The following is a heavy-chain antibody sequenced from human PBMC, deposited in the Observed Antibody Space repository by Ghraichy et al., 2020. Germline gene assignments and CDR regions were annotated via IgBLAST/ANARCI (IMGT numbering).Heavy chain of an antibody. Sequence: GESLNISCAASGFTFSTYWMHWVRQAPGKGLVWVSRFTADGSSTVYADSVKGRFTISRDNAKNTLYLQMNSLRAEDTAVYYCASSPVTTYGTALDYWGQGTLVTVSS. CDR3: ASSPVTTYGTALDY. J-gene: IGHJ4*02. CDR2: FTADGSST. CDR1: GFTFSTYW. D-gene: IGHD4-17*01. V-gene: IGHV3-74*01.